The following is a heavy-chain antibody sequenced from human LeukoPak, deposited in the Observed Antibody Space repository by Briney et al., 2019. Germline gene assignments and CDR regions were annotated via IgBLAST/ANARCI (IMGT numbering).Heavy chain of an antibody. CDR3: ARDSGSSWYMEYFQH. J-gene: IGHJ1*01. CDR2: IKQDGSEK. CDR1: GFTFSSYW. Sequence: GGSLRLSCAASGFTFSSYWMSWVRQAPGKGLEWVANIKQDGSEKYYVDSVKGRFTTSRDNAKNSLYLQMNSLRAEDTAVYYCARDSGSSWYMEYFQHWGQGTLVTVSS. D-gene: IGHD6-13*01. V-gene: IGHV3-7*01.